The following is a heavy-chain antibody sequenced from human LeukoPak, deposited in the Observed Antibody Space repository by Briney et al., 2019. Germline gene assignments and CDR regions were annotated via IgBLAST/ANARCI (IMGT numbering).Heavy chain of an antibody. J-gene: IGHJ4*02. CDR1: GGSISSSSYY. D-gene: IGHD6-13*01. CDR2: IYYSGST. CDR3: ARTHSSSWYKEFGY. Sequence: SETLSLTCTVSGGSISSSSYYWGWIRQPPGKGLGWIGSIYYSGSTYYNPSLKSRVTISVDTSKNQFSLKLSSVTAADTAVYYCARTHSSSWYKEFGYWGQGTLVTVSS. V-gene: IGHV4-39*01.